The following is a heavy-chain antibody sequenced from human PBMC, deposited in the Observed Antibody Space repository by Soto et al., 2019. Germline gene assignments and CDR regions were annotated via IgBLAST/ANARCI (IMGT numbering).Heavy chain of an antibody. CDR2: IWYDGSNK. V-gene: IGHV3-33*01. Sequence: QVQLVESGGGVVQPGRSLRLSCAASGFTFSSYGMHWVRQAPGKGLEWVAVIWYDGSNKYYADSVKGRFTISRDNSKNTLYLQMNSLRAEDMAVYYCARKDRGYGPFDYWGQGTLVTVSS. J-gene: IGHJ4*02. CDR3: ARKDRGYGPFDY. D-gene: IGHD3-10*01. CDR1: GFTFSSYG.